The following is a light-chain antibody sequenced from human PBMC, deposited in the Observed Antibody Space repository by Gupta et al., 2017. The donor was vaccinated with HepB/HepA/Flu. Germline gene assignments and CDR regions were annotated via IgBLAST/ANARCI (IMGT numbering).Light chain of an antibody. Sequence: SYVLTQPPSVSVTPAKTARITCWGNNIGSKSVHWYQQKPGPAPVLCVLDDSGRPSGIPDRFSCSNYGTNATSPIXRXEAGDEXDDYCQEWDSSSDQPVFGGGTKLTVL. CDR1: NIGSKS. V-gene: IGLV3-21*03. CDR3: QEWDSSSDQPV. CDR2: DDS. J-gene: IGLJ2*01.